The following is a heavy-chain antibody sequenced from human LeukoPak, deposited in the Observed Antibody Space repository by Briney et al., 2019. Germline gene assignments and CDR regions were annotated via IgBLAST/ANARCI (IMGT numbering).Heavy chain of an antibody. Sequence: GGSLRLSCAASGFTFSSYSMNWVRQAPGKGLEWVSSISSSSSYIYYADSVKGRFTISRDNAKNSLYLQMNSLRAEDTAVYYCARSVLAVAGDFDYWGQGTLVTVSA. CDR1: GFTFSSYS. D-gene: IGHD6-19*01. V-gene: IGHV3-21*01. CDR2: ISSSSSYI. CDR3: ARSVLAVAGDFDY. J-gene: IGHJ4*02.